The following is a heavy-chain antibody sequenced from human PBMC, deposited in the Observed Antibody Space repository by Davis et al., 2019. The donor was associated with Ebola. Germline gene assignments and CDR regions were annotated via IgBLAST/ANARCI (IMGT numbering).Heavy chain of an antibody. V-gene: IGHV4-59*01. CDR3: ARAQPPITIFGVVIIRYFDL. D-gene: IGHD3-3*01. J-gene: IGHJ2*01. Sequence: SETLSLTCTVSGGSISSDCWSWIRQPPGKGLEWIGYIYYNGSTNYNPSLKSRVTISVDTSKNQFSLKLSSVTAADTAVYYCARAQPPITIFGVVIIRYFDLWGRGTLVTVSS. CDR2: IYYNGST. CDR1: GGSISSDC.